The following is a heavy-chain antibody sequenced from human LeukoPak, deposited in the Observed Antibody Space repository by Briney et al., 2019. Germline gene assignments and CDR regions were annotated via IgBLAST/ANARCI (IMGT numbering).Heavy chain of an antibody. CDR2: INPSGGST. CDR1: GYIFTSYN. D-gene: IGHD3-22*01. J-gene: IGHJ5*02. CDR3: ARMSYYDRRGDNWFDP. V-gene: IGHV1-46*01. Sequence: ASVKVSCKASGYIFTSYNMNWVRQAPGQGLEWMGIINPSGGSTNYAQKFQGRVTMTRDTSISTAYMELSRLRSDDTAVYYCARMSYYDRRGDNWFDPWGQGTLVIVSS.